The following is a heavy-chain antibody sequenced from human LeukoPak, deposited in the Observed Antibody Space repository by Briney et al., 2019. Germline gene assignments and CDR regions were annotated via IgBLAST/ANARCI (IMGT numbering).Heavy chain of an antibody. CDR2: ISGSGGSA. D-gene: IGHD4-17*01. J-gene: IGHJ4*02. CDR3: ARGFPLQYGDYGVFDY. CDR1: GFTFSTYA. Sequence: PGGSLRLSCAASGFTFSTYAMNWVRQAPGKGLDWVSAISGSGGSAYYAGSVKGRFTISRDNSKGTLYLQMSSLRAEDPAVYYCARGFPLQYGDYGVFDYWGQGTLVTVSS. V-gene: IGHV3-23*01.